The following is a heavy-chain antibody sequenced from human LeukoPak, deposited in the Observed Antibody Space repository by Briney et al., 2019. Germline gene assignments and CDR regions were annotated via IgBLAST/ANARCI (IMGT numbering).Heavy chain of an antibody. CDR3: SRGGDFPWYYYYYMDV. Sequence: GASVKVSCKASGYTFTSYAVNWVRQAPGQGLEWMGYMNPNSGNTGYAQKLRGRVTFTRNTSITTAYMQLSSLRSEDTAVYYCSRGGDFPWYYYYYMDVWGIGTTVTVSS. V-gene: IGHV1-8*03. CDR1: GYTFTSYA. D-gene: IGHD4-17*01. J-gene: IGHJ6*03. CDR2: MNPNSGNT.